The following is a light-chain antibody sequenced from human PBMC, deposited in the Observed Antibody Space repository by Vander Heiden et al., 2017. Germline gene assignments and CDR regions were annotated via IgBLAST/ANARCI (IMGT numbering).Light chain of an antibody. CDR2: DAT. CDR1: QGITSA. V-gene: IGKV1-13*02. J-gene: IGKJ2*01. Sequence: AIHLTQSPSSLSTSVGARVTITCRASQGITSALAWYQQKPGKRPELLIYDATSLETGVPLRFSGSGSGTDFTLTISSLQPEDAATYFCQQFSIYPRTFGQGTKLEIK. CDR3: QQFSIYPRT.